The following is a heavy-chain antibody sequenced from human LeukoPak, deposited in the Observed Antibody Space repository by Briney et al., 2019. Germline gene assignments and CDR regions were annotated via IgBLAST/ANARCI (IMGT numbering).Heavy chain of an antibody. CDR1: GFTFSSYW. CDR3: ARRGLVPAFDI. CDR2: VNSDGNIT. J-gene: IGHJ3*02. D-gene: IGHD3-10*02. Sequence: GGSLRLSCAASGFTFSSYWMHWVRQAPGKGLVLLSRVNSDGNITTYAHSVRSRFTISRDNAKNTLYLQMNSLRAEDTAVYYCARRGLVPAFDIWGQGTMVSVTS. V-gene: IGHV3-74*01.